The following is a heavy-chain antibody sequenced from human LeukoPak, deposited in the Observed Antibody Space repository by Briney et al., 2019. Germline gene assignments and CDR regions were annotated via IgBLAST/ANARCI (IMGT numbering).Heavy chain of an antibody. CDR1: GYRFTSYG. CDR3: ASYRNAEGPTPYYYYGMDV. V-gene: IGHV1-18*01. CDR2: ISVYNGNT. Sequence: ASVKVSCKASGYRFTSYGISWVRQAPGQGLEWMGWISVYNGNTNYARKFQGRVTMTTDTSTSTAYMELRSLRSDDTAVYYCASYRNAEGPTPYYYYGMDVWGQGTTVTVSS. J-gene: IGHJ6*02. D-gene: IGHD2-15*01.